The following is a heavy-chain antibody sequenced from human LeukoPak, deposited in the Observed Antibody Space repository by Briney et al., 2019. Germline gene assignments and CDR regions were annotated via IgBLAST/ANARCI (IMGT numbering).Heavy chain of an antibody. CDR1: GSLFTSYL. D-gene: IGHD3-10*01. Sequence: KSGESLNISCKASGSLFTSYLIAWVRQRPGKGLEWMGIIYPGDSDRRYSPSFQGRVTISDDKSINHDYLLWSSLQAADTATYYCARQDASGSYDAFDVWGEGTVV. V-gene: IGHV5-51*01. CDR2: IYPGDSDR. J-gene: IGHJ3*01. CDR3: ARQDASGSYDAFDV.